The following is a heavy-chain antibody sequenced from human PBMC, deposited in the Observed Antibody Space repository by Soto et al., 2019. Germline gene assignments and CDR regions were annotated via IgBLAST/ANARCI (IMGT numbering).Heavy chain of an antibody. Sequence: PGGSLRLSCTASGFIFSGFPMHWVRQAPGKGLEWVAVISYDGSNTYHADSVKGRFTISRDNFKNTLYLQMNSLRAGDTAVYFCARDPNQDPFTFDSWGQGTLVTVSS. J-gene: IGHJ4*02. D-gene: IGHD3-10*01. V-gene: IGHV3-30-3*01. CDR1: GFIFSGFP. CDR2: ISYDGSNT. CDR3: ARDPNQDPFTFDS.